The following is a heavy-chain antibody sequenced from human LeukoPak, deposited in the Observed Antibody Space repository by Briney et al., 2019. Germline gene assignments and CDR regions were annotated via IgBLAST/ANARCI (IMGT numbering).Heavy chain of an antibody. CDR1: GYTFTGYY. CDR2: INPNSGGT. V-gene: IGHV1-2*02. J-gene: IGHJ4*02. D-gene: IGHD5-18*01. Sequence: ASVNVSCKASGYTFTGYYMHWVRQAPGQGLEWMGWINPNSGGTNYAQKFQGRVTMTRDTSISTAYMELSRLRSDDTAVYYCASQWIQLWSSFDYWGQGTLVTVSS. CDR3: ASQWIQLWSSFDY.